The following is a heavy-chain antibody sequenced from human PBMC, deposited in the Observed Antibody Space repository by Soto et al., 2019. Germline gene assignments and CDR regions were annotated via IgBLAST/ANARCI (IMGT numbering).Heavy chain of an antibody. D-gene: IGHD1-1*01. Sequence: GGSLRLSCAASGFTFSSYGMHWVRQAPGKGLEWVAVISYDGSNKYYANSVKGRFTMSRDNSKNTVYLQMNSLRAEDTAVYYCAKGSGDWNEPDYWGQGTLVTVSS. CDR3: AKGSGDWNEPDY. J-gene: IGHJ4*02. CDR2: ISYDGSNK. V-gene: IGHV3-30*18. CDR1: GFTFSSYG.